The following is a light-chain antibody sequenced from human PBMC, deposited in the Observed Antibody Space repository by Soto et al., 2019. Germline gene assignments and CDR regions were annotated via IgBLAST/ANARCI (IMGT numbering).Light chain of an antibody. CDR2: RNN. J-gene: IGLJ3*02. Sequence: QSVLTQPPSASGTPGQRVTISCSGSSSNIGDNHVYWYQQLPGAAPKLLVYRNNQRPSGVPARFSGSKSGTTASLATSGLRSEDEADYYCAAWYDSLSGPVFGGGTKLTVL. CDR3: AAWYDSLSGPV. CDR1: SSNIGDNH. V-gene: IGLV1-47*02.